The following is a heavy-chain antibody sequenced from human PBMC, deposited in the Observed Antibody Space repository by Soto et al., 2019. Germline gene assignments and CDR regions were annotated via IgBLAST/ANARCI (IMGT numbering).Heavy chain of an antibody. Sequence: GGSLRLSCAGSGLAFSSYAVTWVRQAPGKGLEWVSGISGSGAGTYYADSVRGRFTISRDNSKNTLYLQMNSLRAEDTAVYYCAKDPNRFIAAAGTYGHTPFPQSDYWGQGTLVTVSS. J-gene: IGHJ4*02. CDR1: GLAFSSYA. D-gene: IGHD6-13*01. V-gene: IGHV3-23*01. CDR3: AKDPNRFIAAAGTYGHTPFPQSDY. CDR2: ISGSGAGT.